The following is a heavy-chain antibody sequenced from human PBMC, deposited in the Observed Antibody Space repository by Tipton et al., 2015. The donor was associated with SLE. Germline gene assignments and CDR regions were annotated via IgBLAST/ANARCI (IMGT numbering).Heavy chain of an antibody. CDR3: ARAYCSGGSCYRALFDY. Sequence: SLRLSCAASGFTVSSNYMSWVRQAPGKGLEWVSVIYSGDSTDDYADSVKGRFTISRDNSKNTLFLQMNSLRTEDTAVYYCARAYCSGGSCYRALFDYWGQGTLVTVSS. CDR1: GFTVSSNY. D-gene: IGHD2-15*01. V-gene: IGHV3-53*05. J-gene: IGHJ4*02. CDR2: IYSGDST.